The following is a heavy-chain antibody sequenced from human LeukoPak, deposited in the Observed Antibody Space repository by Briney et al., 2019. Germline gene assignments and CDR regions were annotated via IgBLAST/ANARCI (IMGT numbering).Heavy chain of an antibody. CDR1: GYTFTAYN. V-gene: IGHV1-2*02. CDR2: ITPNSGAT. J-gene: IGHJ4*02. D-gene: IGHD3-10*01. Sequence: ASVKVSCKASGYTFTAYNIHWVRQAPGQGLEWMGWITPNSGATNYAQQFQGRVTMTRDTSISTAYMELNNLISDDTAVYYCARGMGSGTYRRFDFWGQGTLVTVSS. CDR3: ARGMGSGTYRRFDF.